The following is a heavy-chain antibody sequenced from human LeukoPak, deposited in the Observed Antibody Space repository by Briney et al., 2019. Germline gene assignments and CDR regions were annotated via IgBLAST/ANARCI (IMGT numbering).Heavy chain of an antibody. Sequence: ASVKLSCKASGGTFSSYAISWVRQAPGQGLEWMGRIIPIFGTANYAQKFQGRVTITADKSTSTAYMELSSLRSEDTAVYSCARDRGYSITFEYWGQGTLVTVSS. D-gene: IGHD5-18*01. CDR2: IIPIFGTA. V-gene: IGHV1-69*06. J-gene: IGHJ4*02. CDR1: GGTFSSYA. CDR3: ARDRGYSITFEY.